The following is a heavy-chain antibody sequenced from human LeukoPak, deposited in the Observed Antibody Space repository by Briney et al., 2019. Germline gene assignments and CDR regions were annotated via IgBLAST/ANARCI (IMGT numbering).Heavy chain of an antibody. V-gene: IGHV3-23*01. J-gene: IGHJ5*02. CDR3: AKDLIALLTGNWFDP. D-gene: IGHD3-16*01. Sequence: GGSLRLSCAASGFTFSSCAMSWVRQAPGKGLEWVSAISGSGGSTYYADSVKGRFTISRDNSKNTLYLQMNSLRAEDTAVYYCAKDLIALLTGNWFDPWGQGTLVTVSS. CDR2: ISGSGGST. CDR1: GFTFSSCA.